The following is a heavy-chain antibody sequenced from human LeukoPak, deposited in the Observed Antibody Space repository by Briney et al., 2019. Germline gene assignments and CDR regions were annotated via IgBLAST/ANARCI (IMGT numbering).Heavy chain of an antibody. V-gene: IGHV4-34*01. CDR1: GGSFSGYY. CDR2: INHSGST. CDR3: ARETTVTTANWFDP. J-gene: IGHJ5*02. Sequence: SETLSLTCAVYGGSFSGYYWSWIRQPPGKGLEWIGEINHSGSTNYNPSLESRVTISVDTSKNQFSLKLSSVTAADTAVYYCARETTVTTANWFDPWGQGTLVTVSS. D-gene: IGHD4-17*01.